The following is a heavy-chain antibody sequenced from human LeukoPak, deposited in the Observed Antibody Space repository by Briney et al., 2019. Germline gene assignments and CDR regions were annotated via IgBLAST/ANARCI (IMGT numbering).Heavy chain of an antibody. J-gene: IGHJ3*02. CDR1: GGSVSSGGYS. V-gene: IGHV4-30-2*01. Sequence: SETLSLTCAVSGGSVSSGGYSWSWIRQPPGKGLEWIGYIYHSGSTYYNPSLKSRVTISVDRSKNQFSLKLSSVTAADTAVYYCASMTTVVRDAFDIWGQGTMVTVSS. CDR3: ASMTTVVRDAFDI. D-gene: IGHD4-23*01. CDR2: IYHSGST.